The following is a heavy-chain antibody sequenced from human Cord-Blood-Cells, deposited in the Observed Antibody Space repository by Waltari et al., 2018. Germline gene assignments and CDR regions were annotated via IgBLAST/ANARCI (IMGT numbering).Heavy chain of an antibody. J-gene: IGHJ4*02. CDR2: IRYDGSNK. D-gene: IGHD6-19*01. V-gene: IGHV3-30*02. Sequence: QVQLVESGGGVVQPGGSLRLSCAASGFTFSSYGMTWVRQAPGKGLGWVAFIRYDGSNKYNADSVKGRFTISRDNSKTTLYLQMNSLRAEDTAVYYCASADFWGQGTLVTVSS. CDR1: GFTFSSYG. CDR3: ASADF.